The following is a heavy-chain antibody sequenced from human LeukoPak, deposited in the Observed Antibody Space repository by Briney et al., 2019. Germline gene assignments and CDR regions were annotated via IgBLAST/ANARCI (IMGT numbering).Heavy chain of an antibody. CDR3: AKDGGVYVPGDAFDI. D-gene: IGHD3-16*01. Sequence: GRSLRLSCAASGFTFDDYAMHWVRQAPGKGLEWVSGISWNSGSIGYADSVKGRFTISRDNAKNSLYLQMNSLRAEDTALYYCAKDGGVYVPGDAFDIWGQGTMVTVSS. V-gene: IGHV3-9*01. CDR1: GFTFDDYA. CDR2: ISWNSGSI. J-gene: IGHJ3*02.